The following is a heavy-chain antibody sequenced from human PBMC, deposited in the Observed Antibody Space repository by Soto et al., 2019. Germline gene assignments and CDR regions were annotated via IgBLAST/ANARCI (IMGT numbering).Heavy chain of an antibody. V-gene: IGHV4-39*01. CDR1: GVSISSSSYY. J-gene: IGHJ4*02. Sequence: QLQLQESGPGLVKPSETLSLTCTVSGVSISSSSYYWGWFRQPPGKGLEWIGTIYYGGSSYSNPSLKSRVTISLDTSKNQFSLTLTSVTAADTVVYYCARHGSYWGQGTLVTVSS. CDR3: ARHGSY. CDR2: IYYGGSS.